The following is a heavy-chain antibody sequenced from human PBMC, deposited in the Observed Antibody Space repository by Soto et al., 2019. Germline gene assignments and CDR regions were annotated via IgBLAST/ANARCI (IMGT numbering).Heavy chain of an antibody. V-gene: IGHV3-23*01. D-gene: IGHD2-2*01. Sequence: GGALRLPCTASGFTLSRYAMRWGRQAPGKGLEWVSTISDSGSTYYAESVKGRLTISRDNSKHTLYLQMNRLRAEDTAVYYFSKGGLGDCSSTSCLVQLDYWGLGALVIVSS. J-gene: IGHJ4*02. CDR1: GFTLSRYA. CDR3: SKGGLGDCSSTSCLVQLDY. CDR2: ISDSGST.